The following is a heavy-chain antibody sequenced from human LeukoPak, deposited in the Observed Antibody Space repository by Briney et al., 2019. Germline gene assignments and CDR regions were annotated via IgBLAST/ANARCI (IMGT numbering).Heavy chain of an antibody. CDR2: ISWNSGSI. CDR1: GFTFDDYA. V-gene: IGHV3-9*01. D-gene: IGHD1-26*01. J-gene: IGHJ4*02. Sequence: GGSLRLSCAASGFTFDDYAMHWVRHAPGKGLEWVSSISWNSGSIGYADSVKGRFTISRDNAKNSLFLQMNSLRAEDTALYYCAKDTGSGNYIYCFDYWGQGTLVTVSS. CDR3: AKDTGSGNYIYCFDY.